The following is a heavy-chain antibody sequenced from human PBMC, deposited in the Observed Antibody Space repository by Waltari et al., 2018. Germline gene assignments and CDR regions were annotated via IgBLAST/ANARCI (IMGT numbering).Heavy chain of an antibody. V-gene: IGHV1-24*01. CDR2: FDPEDGET. CDR3: ATSPIALFGTLY. CDR1: GNNLPELS. Sequence: QVHLVQSGAEVKKPGASVKVSCKVSGNNLPELSMHWVRQAPGKVLEWMGGFDPEDGETIYAQSFQGRVTMTEDTSTDTAYMEVSSLRSEDTAVYYCATSPIALFGTLYWGQGTLVTVSS. J-gene: IGHJ4*02. D-gene: IGHD6-13*01.